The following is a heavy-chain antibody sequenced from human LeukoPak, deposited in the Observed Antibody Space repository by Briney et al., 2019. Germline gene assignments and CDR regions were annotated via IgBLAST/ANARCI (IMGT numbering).Heavy chain of an antibody. J-gene: IGHJ4*02. CDR3: ARALRTTVRGGDY. Sequence: GSVRVSCKASGYTFTGYYMHWVRQAPGQGLEWMGWINPNSGGTNYAQKFRGRVTMTRDRSISTAYMELSRLRSDDTATYYCARALRTTVRGGDYWGQGTLVTVSS. CDR2: INPNSGGT. CDR1: GYTFTGYY. D-gene: IGHD4-11*01. V-gene: IGHV1-2*02.